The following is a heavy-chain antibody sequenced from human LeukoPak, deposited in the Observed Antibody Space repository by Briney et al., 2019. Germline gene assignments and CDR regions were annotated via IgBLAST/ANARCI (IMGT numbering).Heavy chain of an antibody. CDR1: GFTFRSYA. V-gene: IGHV3-23*01. Sequence: AGGCLRLSCAAPGFTFRSYAMRWVRQAPGKGLEWVSGISGSGGNTYSAGSVKCRFTISRDNSKNTVYLQMTSLRAEDTAVYYCAKDLSSSWYCNYFDYWGQGTLVTVSS. CDR2: ISGSGGNT. D-gene: IGHD6-13*01. CDR3: AKDLSSSWYCNYFDY. J-gene: IGHJ4*02.